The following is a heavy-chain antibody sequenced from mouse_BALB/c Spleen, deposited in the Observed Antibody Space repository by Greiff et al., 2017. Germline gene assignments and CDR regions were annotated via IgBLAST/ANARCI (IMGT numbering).Heavy chain of an antibody. CDR2: ISYDGSN. CDR1: GYSITSGYY. J-gene: IGHJ3*01. V-gene: IGHV3-6*02. CDR3: ASYYGNYEAWFAY. D-gene: IGHD2-1*01. Sequence: ESGPGLVKPSQSLSLTCSVTGYSITSGYYWNWIRQFPGNKLEWMGYISYDGSNNYNPSLKNRISITRDTSKNQFFLKLNSVTTEDTATYYCASYYGNYEAWFAYWGQGTLVTVSA.